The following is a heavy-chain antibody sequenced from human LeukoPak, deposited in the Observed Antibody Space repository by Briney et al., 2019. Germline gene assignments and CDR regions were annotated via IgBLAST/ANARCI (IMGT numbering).Heavy chain of an antibody. CDR3: ARGNIPYWWVVVAATLKVGNWFDP. Sequence: PSETLSLTCTVSGGSMNINNYYWAWIRQSPGKGLEWLGSIYYTGTTYYNPSLDHRVTISVDTSKNQFSLRLSFVTAADTAVYYCARGNIPYWWVVVAATLKVGNWFDPWGQGTLVTVSS. V-gene: IGHV4-39*07. CDR1: GGSMNINNYY. J-gene: IGHJ5*02. CDR2: IYYTGTT. D-gene: IGHD2-15*01.